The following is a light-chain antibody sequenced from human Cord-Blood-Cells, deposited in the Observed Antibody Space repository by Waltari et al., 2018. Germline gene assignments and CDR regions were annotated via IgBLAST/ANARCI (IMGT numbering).Light chain of an antibody. J-gene: IGKJ1*01. CDR2: AAS. V-gene: IGKV1-39*01. Sequence: EIQMTPHPSSLSASVADRLTLTCRASQSISSYLNWYQQKPGKAPKRLIYAASSLQSGVPSRFSGSGSGTDFTLTISRLQPEDFATYYCKQSYSTPLTFGQGTKVEIK. CDR1: QSISSY. CDR3: KQSYSTPLT.